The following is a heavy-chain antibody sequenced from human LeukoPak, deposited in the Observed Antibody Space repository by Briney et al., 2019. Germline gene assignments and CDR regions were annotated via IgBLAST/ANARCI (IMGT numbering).Heavy chain of an antibody. D-gene: IGHD3-16*02. V-gene: IGHV3-23*01. CDR1: GFTCSTYV. J-gene: IGHJ3*02. Sequence: PGGSLRLSCAASGFTCSTYVMSWVRQAPGKGLEWLSLILHNGDSTYYADSVKGRITISRDNSKNTLYLQMNSLRAEDTAVYYCARLSSFAFDIWGQGTMVTVSS. CDR2: ILHNGDST. CDR3: ARLSSFAFDI.